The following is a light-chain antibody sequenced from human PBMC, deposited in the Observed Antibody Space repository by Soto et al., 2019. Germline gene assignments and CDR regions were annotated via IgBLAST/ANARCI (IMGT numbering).Light chain of an antibody. V-gene: IGLV2-11*01. J-gene: IGLJ2*01. CDR3: CSYAGSHTWV. CDR2: AVT. CDR1: SSDVGIYND. Sequence: QSALTQPRSVSGSPGQAVAISCTGTSSDVGIYNDVSWYQQHPGKAPKVIISAVTVRASGVPDRFSGSKSGNTASLTISGLQAEDEADYYCCSYAGSHTWVFGGGTKLTVL.